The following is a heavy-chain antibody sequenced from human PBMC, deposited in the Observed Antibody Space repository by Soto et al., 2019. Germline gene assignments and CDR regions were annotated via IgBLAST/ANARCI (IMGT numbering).Heavy chain of an antibody. J-gene: IGHJ6*02. D-gene: IGHD6-13*01. V-gene: IGHV4-4*02. CDR3: ARTGAAAGISYYYYYYGMDV. CDR2: IYHSGST. Sequence: PSETLSLTCAVSGGSISSSNWWSWVRQPPGKGLEWIGEIYHSGSTNYNPSLKSRVTISVDKSKNQFSLKLSSVTAADTAVYYCARTGAAAGISYYYYYYGMDVWGQGTTVTVSS. CDR1: GGSISSSNW.